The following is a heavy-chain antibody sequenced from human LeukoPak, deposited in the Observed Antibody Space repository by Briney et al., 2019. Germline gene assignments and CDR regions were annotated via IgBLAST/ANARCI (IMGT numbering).Heavy chain of an antibody. J-gene: IGHJ4*02. CDR2: INPSGGST. CDR1: GYTFTSYY. CDR3: AREHTGYSSGYPGDY. Sequence: ASVKVSCKASGYTFTSYYMHWVRQAPGQGLEWMGIINPSGGSTSYAQKFQGRVTMTRDTSTSTVYMELSSLRSEDTAVYYCAREHTGYSSGYPGDYWGQGTLVTASS. D-gene: IGHD3-22*01. V-gene: IGHV1-46*01.